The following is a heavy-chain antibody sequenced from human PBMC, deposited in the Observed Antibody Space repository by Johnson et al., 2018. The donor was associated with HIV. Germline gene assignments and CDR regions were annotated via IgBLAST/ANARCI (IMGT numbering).Heavy chain of an antibody. CDR3: AKANWNGDAFDI. CDR1: GFTFSSYA. Sequence: EVQVVESGGGLVQPGGSLRLSCAASGFTFSSYAMSWVRQAPGKGLEWVSCINWNGGSIGYGDSVKGRFTISRDNAKNSLYLQMNSLRAEDSALYYCAKANWNGDAFDIWGQGTMVTVSS. V-gene: IGHV3-20*04. CDR2: INWNGGSI. J-gene: IGHJ3*02. D-gene: IGHD1-1*01.